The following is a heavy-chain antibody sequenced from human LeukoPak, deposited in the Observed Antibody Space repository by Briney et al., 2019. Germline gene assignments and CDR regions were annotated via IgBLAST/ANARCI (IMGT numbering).Heavy chain of an antibody. J-gene: IGHJ4*02. Sequence: PSETLSLTCAVSGGSISSGGYSWSWIRQPPGKGLEWIGYIYYSGSTYYNPSLKSRVTISVDTSKNQFSLKLSSVTAADTAVYYCARDILRYFDWLPAIDWGQGTLVTVSS. CDR3: ARDILRYFDWLPAID. D-gene: IGHD3-9*01. CDR2: IYYSGST. V-gene: IGHV4-30-4*07. CDR1: GGSISSGGYS.